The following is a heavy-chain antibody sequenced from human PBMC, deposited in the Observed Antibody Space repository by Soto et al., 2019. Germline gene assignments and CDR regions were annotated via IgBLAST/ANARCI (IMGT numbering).Heavy chain of an antibody. J-gene: IGHJ6*02. CDR2: ISGSGGST. CDR1: GFTFSSYA. D-gene: IGHD3-9*01. CDR3: AKLSKPPYFDWLPHYYYYYGMDV. Sequence: GGSLRLSCAASGFTFSSYAMSWVRQAPGKGLEWVSAISGSGGSTYYADSVKGRFTISRDNSKNTLYLQMNSLRAEDTAVYYCAKLSKPPYFDWLPHYYYYYGMDVWGQGTTVTVSS. V-gene: IGHV3-23*01.